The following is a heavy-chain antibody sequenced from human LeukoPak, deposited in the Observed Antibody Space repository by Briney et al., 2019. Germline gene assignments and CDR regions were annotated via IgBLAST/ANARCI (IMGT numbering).Heavy chain of an antibody. CDR2: IYRSGST. V-gene: IGHV4-30-2*01. D-gene: IGHD3-10*01. CDR1: GGSISSGGYS. CDR3: ARVEYYGSGSYWNWFDP. Sequence: SQTLSLTCAVSGGSISSGGYSWSWIRQPPGKGLEWIGYIYRSGSTYYNPSLKSRVTISVDRSKNQFSLKLSSVTAADTAVYYCARVEYYGSGSYWNWFDPWGQGTLVTVSS. J-gene: IGHJ5*02.